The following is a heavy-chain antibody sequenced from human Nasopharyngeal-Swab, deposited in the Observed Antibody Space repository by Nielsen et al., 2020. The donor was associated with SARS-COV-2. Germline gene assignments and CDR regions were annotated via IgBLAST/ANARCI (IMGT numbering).Heavy chain of an antibody. CDR2: IFSHDEK. J-gene: IGHJ6*03. CDR3: ARMKFDRLSLYYYYMDV. CDR1: GFSLSNARMG. Sequence: SGPTLVKPTETLTLTCTVSGFSLSNARMGVNWIRQPPGKALEWLAHIFSHDEKSYSTSLKSRLTISKDTSKSQVVLTMTNMDPVDTATYYCARMKFDRLSLYYYYMDVWGKGTTVTVSS. V-gene: IGHV2-26*01. D-gene: IGHD3-9*01.